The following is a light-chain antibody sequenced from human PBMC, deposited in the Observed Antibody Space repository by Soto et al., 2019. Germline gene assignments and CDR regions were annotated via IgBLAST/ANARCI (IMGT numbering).Light chain of an antibody. V-gene: IGKV1-5*03. CDR3: LQYNVYPLT. Sequence: DIQMTQSPSTLSASVGDRVTLTCRASQNINRWLAWYQQRPGKAPNLLIHKASTLEAGVPSRFSGSASGTEFTLTISSLQPDDFAAYFCLQYNVYPLTFGGGTKVDIK. CDR2: KAS. J-gene: IGKJ4*01. CDR1: QNINRW.